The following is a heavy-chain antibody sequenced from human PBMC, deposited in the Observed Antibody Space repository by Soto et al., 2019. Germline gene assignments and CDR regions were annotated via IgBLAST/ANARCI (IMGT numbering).Heavy chain of an antibody. Sequence: EVQLVESGGGLVQPGGSLRLSCAASGFTFSNYWMYWVRQAPGKGLVWVSRVNNDGTDTTHADSVKGRFTISRDNAENTLYRQMTSLRAEDSAVYYCARGGLQHALDVWGQGSTVTVSS. CDR3: ARGGLQHALDV. J-gene: IGHJ6*02. CDR1: GFTFSNYW. V-gene: IGHV3-74*03. CDR2: VNNDGTDT. D-gene: IGHD6-13*01.